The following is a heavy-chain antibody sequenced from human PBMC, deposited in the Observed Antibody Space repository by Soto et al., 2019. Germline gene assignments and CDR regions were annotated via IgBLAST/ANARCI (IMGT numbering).Heavy chain of an antibody. D-gene: IGHD2-8*01. V-gene: IGHV3-15*01. CDR2: IKSKSDVGTT. CDR1: GFTFSSYA. J-gene: IGHJ4*02. CDR3: TTDPMVYGRLAHY. Sequence: PGGSLRLSCAASGFTFSSYAMSWVRQAPGQGLEVVGHIKSKSDVGTTDYAAPGKGRFTISRDASKNTLYLQMNSLKTEDTAVYYCTTDPMVYGRLAHYWGQGTLVTVSS.